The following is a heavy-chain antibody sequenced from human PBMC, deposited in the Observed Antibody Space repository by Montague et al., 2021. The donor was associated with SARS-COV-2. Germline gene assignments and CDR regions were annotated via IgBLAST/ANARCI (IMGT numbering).Heavy chain of an antibody. CDR2: VNHSGST. J-gene: IGHJ3*02. CDR3: ARGAGYSSSWYLAFEI. V-gene: IGHV4-34*01. Sequence: SETLSLTCAVYGGSFSGYYWSWIRQPPGKGLEWIGEVNHSGSTNYNPSPKSRVTISVDTSKNQFSLKLSSVTAADTAVYYCARGAGYSSSWYLAFEIWGQGTMVTVSS. D-gene: IGHD6-13*01. CDR1: GGSFSGYY.